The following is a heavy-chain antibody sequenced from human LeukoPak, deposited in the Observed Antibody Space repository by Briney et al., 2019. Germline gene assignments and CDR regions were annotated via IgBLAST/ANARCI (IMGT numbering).Heavy chain of an antibody. V-gene: IGHV3-23*01. D-gene: IGHD3-22*01. CDR3: AKDWDYYDTSGYYSPQGY. J-gene: IGHJ4*02. CDR2: ISASGGST. CDR1: GFTFGSYA. Sequence: GGSLRLSCAASGFTFGSYAMSWVRQAPGKGLEWVSVISASGGSTYHADSVKGRFTISRDNSKDTLYLQMNSLRAEDTAVYYCAKDWDYYDTSGYYSPQGYWGQGTLVTVSS.